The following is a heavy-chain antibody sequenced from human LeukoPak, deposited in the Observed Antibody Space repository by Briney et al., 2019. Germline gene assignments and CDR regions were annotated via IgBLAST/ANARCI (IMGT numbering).Heavy chain of an antibody. CDR3: ARNDPRDYYYGMDV. D-gene: IGHD1-1*01. CDR1: GYTFTGYY. J-gene: IGHJ6*02. Sequence: ASVKDSCKASGYTFTGYYMHWVRQAPGQGLEWMGWINPNSGGTNYAQKFQGWVTMTRDTSISTAYMELSRLRSDDTAVYYCARNDPRDYYYGMDVWGQGTTVTVSS. V-gene: IGHV1-2*04. CDR2: INPNSGGT.